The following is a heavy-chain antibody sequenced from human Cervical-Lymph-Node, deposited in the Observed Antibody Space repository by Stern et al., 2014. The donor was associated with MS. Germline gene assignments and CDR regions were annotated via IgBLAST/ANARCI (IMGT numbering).Heavy chain of an antibody. D-gene: IGHD3-9*01. J-gene: IGHJ4*02. CDR2: IYPGDSDT. Sequence: EVHLVESGAEVKKPGASLKISCKGSGYSFTSYWIGWVRQMPGKALEWMGLIYPGDSDTRYSPSFQGQVTISADKSISTAYLQWSSLKASDTAMYYCARLEYYDILTGSDYWGQGTLVTVSS. V-gene: IGHV5-51*03. CDR3: ARLEYYDILTGSDY. CDR1: GYSFTSYW.